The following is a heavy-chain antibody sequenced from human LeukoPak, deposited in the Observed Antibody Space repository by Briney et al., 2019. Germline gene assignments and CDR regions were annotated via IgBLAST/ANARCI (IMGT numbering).Heavy chain of an antibody. CDR2: IYHSGST. CDR1: GGSISSGGYY. CDR3: ARAGIAAAGKGLSSYPVDV. V-gene: IGHV4-30-2*01. D-gene: IGHD6-13*01. Sequence: SETLSLTCTVSGGSISSGGYYCSWIRQPPGKGLEWIGYIYHSGSTYYNPSLKSRVTISVDRSKNQFSLKLSSVTAADTAVYYCARAGIAAAGKGLSSYPVDVWGKGTTVTVSS. J-gene: IGHJ6*04.